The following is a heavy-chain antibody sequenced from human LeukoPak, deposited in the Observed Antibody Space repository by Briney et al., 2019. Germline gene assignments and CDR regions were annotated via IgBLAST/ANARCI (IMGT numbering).Heavy chain of an antibody. Sequence: GGSLRLSCAASGFTFSNYWMSWVRQAPGKGLEWVANIKEDGSEIYYVDSVKGRFTISRDNAKNSLYLQLSSLRAEDTAVYYCASQFWSAAVVGPALDCWGQGSLVTVSS. D-gene: IGHD4-23*01. J-gene: IGHJ4*02. CDR1: GFTFSNYW. CDR3: ASQFWSAAVVGPALDC. CDR2: IKEDGSEI. V-gene: IGHV3-7*05.